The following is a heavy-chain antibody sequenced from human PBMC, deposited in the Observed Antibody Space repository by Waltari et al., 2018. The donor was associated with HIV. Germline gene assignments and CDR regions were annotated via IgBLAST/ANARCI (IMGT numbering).Heavy chain of an antibody. D-gene: IGHD6-19*01. CDR3: ARGFTRYSSGWYGY. CDR2: MNPNSGNT. V-gene: IGHV1-8*01. J-gene: IGHJ4*02. Sequence: QVQLVQSGAEVKKPGASVKVSCKASGYTFTRYNLYWVRQATGQGLEGMGWMNPNSGNTGYAQKFQGRVTMTRNTSISTAYMELSSLRSEDTAVYYCARGFTRYSSGWYGYWGQGTLVTVSS. CDR1: GYTFTRYN.